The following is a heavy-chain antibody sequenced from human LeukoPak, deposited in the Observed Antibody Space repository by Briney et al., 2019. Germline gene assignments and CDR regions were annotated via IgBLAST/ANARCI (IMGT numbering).Heavy chain of an antibody. CDR2: LSGASST. J-gene: IGHJ4*02. CDR1: GFTFTSYA. Sequence: GGSLRLSCAASGFTFTSYAMSWVRQAPGKGLEWVSTLSGASSTSYADAVKGRVTISRDNSKNILYLQMNSLRAEDTAVYYCAKLKQWQPQRYFFEYWGQGALVTVAS. CDR3: AKLKQWQPQRYFFEY. D-gene: IGHD6-19*01. V-gene: IGHV3-23*01.